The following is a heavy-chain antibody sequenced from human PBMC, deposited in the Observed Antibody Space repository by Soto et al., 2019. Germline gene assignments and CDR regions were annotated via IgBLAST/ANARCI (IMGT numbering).Heavy chain of an antibody. CDR1: GYTFTSYG. CDR3: ARALTPIAY. CDR2: ISAHNGNT. J-gene: IGHJ4*02. D-gene: IGHD3-9*01. V-gene: IGHV1-18*01. Sequence: QVQLVQSGAEVKKPGASVKVSCKASGYTFTSYGISWVRQAPGQGLEWMGWISAHNGNTIYAQKLQGRVTMTTGTSMSTASMGLRRLRSDDTAVYYCARALTPIAYWGQGTLVTVSS.